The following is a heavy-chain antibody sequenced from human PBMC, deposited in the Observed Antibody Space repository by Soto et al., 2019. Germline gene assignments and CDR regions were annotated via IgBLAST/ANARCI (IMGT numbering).Heavy chain of an antibody. D-gene: IGHD2-15*01. CDR2: ISAYNGNT. CDR3: AREGKDIVVGVAAAYDDFDL. J-gene: IGHJ3*01. V-gene: IGHV1-18*01. Sequence: QVQLVQSGAEVKKPGASVKVSCKASGYTFPSYGISWLRQAPGQGLEWMGWISAYNGNTNYAQKLQGRVTMTTDTSTSTADMELRSLRSDDTAVYYCAREGKDIVVGVAAAYDDFDLWGQGTMVTVSS. CDR1: GYTFPSYG.